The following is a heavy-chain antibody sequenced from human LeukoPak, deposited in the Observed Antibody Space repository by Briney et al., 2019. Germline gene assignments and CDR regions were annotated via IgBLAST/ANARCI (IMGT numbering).Heavy chain of an antibody. J-gene: IGHJ4*02. D-gene: IGHD3-3*01. Sequence: SETLSLTCVVYGGSFSGYYWSWIRQPPGKGLEWIGEINHSGSTNYNPSLKSRVTISVDTSKNQFSLKLSSVTAADTAVYYCARGIVLTRFLEWLPAPYYFDYWGQGTLVTVSS. CDR3: ARGIVLTRFLEWLPAPYYFDY. CDR1: GGSFSGYY. V-gene: IGHV4-34*01. CDR2: INHSGST.